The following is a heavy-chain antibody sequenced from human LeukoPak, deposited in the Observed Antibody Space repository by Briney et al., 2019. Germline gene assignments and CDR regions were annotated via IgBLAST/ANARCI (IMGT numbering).Heavy chain of an antibody. Sequence: NPSQTLSLTCTVSGGSISSGGYYWSWIRQHPGKGLEWIGYIYYSGSTYYNPSLKSRVTMSVDTSKNQFSLKLSSVTAADTAVYYCARVATIPTAPKINWFDPWGQGTLVTVSS. CDR1: GGSISSGGYY. CDR2: IYYSGST. D-gene: IGHD5-12*01. J-gene: IGHJ5*02. V-gene: IGHV4-31*03. CDR3: ARVATIPTAPKINWFDP.